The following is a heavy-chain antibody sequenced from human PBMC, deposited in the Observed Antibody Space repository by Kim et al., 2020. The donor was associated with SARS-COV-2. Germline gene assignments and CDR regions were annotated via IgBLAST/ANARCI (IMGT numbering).Heavy chain of an antibody. CDR3: ARVHHPPRYYDFWSGYPRRDYYGMDV. J-gene: IGHJ6*02. D-gene: IGHD3-3*01. CDR1: GGSFSGYY. V-gene: IGHV4-34*01. CDR2: INHSGST. Sequence: SETLSLTCAVYGGSFSGYYWSWIRQPPGKGLEWIGEINHSGSTNYNPSLKSRVTISVDTSKNQFSLKLSSVTAADTAVYYCARVHHPPRYYDFWSGYPRRDYYGMDVWGQGTTVTVSS.